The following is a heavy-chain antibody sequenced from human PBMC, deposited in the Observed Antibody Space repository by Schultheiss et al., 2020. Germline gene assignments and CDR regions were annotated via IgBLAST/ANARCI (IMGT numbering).Heavy chain of an antibody. CDR2: IKQDGSEK. D-gene: IGHD4-23*01. J-gene: IGHJ4*02. CDR3: ARDFPVVTIFDY. CDR1: GFTVSSNY. Sequence: GESLKISCAASGFTVSSNYMSWVRQAPGKGLEWVANIKQDGSEKYYVDSVKGRLTISRDNAKNSLYLQMNSLRAEDTAVYYCARDFPVVTIFDYWGQGTLVTVSS. V-gene: IGHV3-7*03.